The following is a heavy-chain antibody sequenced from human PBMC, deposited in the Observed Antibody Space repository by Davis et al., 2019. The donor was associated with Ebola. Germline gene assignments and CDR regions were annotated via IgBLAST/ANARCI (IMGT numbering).Heavy chain of an antibody. CDR3: ARDSGYSWGIDY. J-gene: IGHJ4*02. Sequence: SETLSLTCTVSGGSVSSGSYYWSWIRQPPGKGLEWIGEINHSGSTNYNPSLKSRVTISVDTSKNQFSLKLSSVAAADTAVYYCARDSGYSWGIDYWGQGTLVTVSS. V-gene: IGHV4-39*07. D-gene: IGHD5-18*01. CDR1: GGSVSSGSYY. CDR2: INHSGST.